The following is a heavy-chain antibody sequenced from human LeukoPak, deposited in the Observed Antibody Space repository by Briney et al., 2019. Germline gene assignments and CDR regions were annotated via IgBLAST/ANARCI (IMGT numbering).Heavy chain of an antibody. D-gene: IGHD5-18*01. CDR2: IKQDGSET. Sequence: SGGSLRLSCAASGFTFGSYWMNWVRQAPGKGLEWVANIKQDGSETSYVDSVKGRFTISRDNAKNSLYLQMNSLRAEDTAVYYCARDWCSGCSYGYAAIYDYWGQGTLVTVSS. CDR3: ARDWCSGCSYGYAAIYDY. J-gene: IGHJ4*02. CDR1: GFTFGSYW. V-gene: IGHV3-7*01.